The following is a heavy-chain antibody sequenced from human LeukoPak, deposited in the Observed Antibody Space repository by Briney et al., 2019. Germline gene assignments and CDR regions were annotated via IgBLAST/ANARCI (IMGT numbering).Heavy chain of an antibody. Sequence: ASVKVSCKASGYTFTSYDINWVRQATGQGLEWMGWMNPYSGNTGYAQKFQGRVTMTRNTSISTAHMELSSLRSEDTAVYYCARGVGYSGTFVFDYWGQGTLVTVSS. J-gene: IGHJ4*02. CDR1: GYTFTSYD. CDR3: ARGVGYSGTFVFDY. V-gene: IGHV1-8*01. D-gene: IGHD1-26*01. CDR2: MNPYSGNT.